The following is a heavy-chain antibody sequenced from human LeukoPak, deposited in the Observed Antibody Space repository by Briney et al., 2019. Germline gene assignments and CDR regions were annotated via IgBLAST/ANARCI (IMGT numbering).Heavy chain of an antibody. CDR1: GGSFSGYY. J-gene: IGHJ6*03. CDR2: INHSGST. V-gene: IGHV4-34*01. Sequence: SETLSLTCAVYGGSFSGYYWSWIRQPPGKGLEWIGEINHSGSTNYNPSLKSRVTISVDTSKNQFSLKLSSVTAADTAVYYCARPYYYYMDVWGKGTTVTVSS. CDR3: ARPYYYYMDV.